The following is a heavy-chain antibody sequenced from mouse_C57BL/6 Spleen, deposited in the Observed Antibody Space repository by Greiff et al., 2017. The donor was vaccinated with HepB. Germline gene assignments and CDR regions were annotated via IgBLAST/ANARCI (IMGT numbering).Heavy chain of an antibody. J-gene: IGHJ2*01. CDR3: ARWGGNYYDVDY. Sequence: VQLQHSGPELVKPGASVKISCKASGYAFSSSWMNWVKQRPGKGLEWIGRIYPGDGDTNYNGKFKGKATLTADKSYSTAYMQLSSLTSEASAVYFCARWGGNYYDVDYWGQGTTLTVSS. CDR1: GYAFSSSW. V-gene: IGHV1-82*01. D-gene: IGHD2-1*01. CDR2: IYPGDGDT.